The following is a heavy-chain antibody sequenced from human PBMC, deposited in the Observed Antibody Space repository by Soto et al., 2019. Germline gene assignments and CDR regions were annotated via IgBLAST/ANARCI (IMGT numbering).Heavy chain of an antibody. CDR1: GFTFNRYG. CDR3: VKLRLELLYLDS. Sequence: GGSLRLSCAASGFTFNRYGKSWVRQAPGKGLEWVSAISASGDNTYYADSVKGRFTISRDSSNNTLYLQMNSLRADDTALYYCVKLRLELLYLDSWGLGALVTVSS. CDR2: ISASGDNT. V-gene: IGHV3-23*01. J-gene: IGHJ4*02. D-gene: IGHD1-7*01.